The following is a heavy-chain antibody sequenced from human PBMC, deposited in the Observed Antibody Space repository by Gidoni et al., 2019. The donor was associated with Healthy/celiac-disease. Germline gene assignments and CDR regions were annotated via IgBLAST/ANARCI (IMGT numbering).Heavy chain of an antibody. CDR2: ISSSSSYI. CDR3: ARSSSSPYFDY. J-gene: IGHJ4*02. D-gene: IGHD6-6*01. V-gene: IGHV3-21*01. Sequence: EVQLVESGGGLVKPGGSLRLSCAASGFTFSSYSMNWIRQAPGKGLEWVSSISSSSSYIYYADSVKGRCTISRDNAKNSLYLQMNSLRAEDTAVYYCARSSSSPYFDYWGQGTLVTVSS. CDR1: GFTFSSYS.